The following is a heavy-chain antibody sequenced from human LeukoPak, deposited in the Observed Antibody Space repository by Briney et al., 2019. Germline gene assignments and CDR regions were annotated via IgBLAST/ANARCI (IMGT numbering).Heavy chain of an antibody. V-gene: IGHV1-18*01. J-gene: IGHJ6*02. Sequence: ASVKLSCKASGYTFTSYGISWLRQAPGQGLEWMGRITAYNGNTNYSQKLQGRVTMTTDTSTSTAYMELRSLRSDDTAVYYCARESYYYYYGMDVWGQGTTVTVSS. CDR2: ITAYNGNT. CDR3: ARESYYYYYGMDV. CDR1: GYTFTSYG.